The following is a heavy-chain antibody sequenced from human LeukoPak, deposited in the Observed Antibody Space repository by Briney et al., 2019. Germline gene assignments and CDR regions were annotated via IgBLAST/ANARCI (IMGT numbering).Heavy chain of an antibody. CDR2: IYYSGST. CDR1: GGSISSYY. J-gene: IGHJ6*02. D-gene: IGHD2-21*02. Sequence: KPSETLSLTCTVSGGSISSYYWSWIRQPPGKGLEWIGYIYYSGSTNYNPSLKSRVTISVDTSKNQFSLKLSSVTAADTAVYYCARSGGGDYPYYYYGMDVWGQGTTVTVSS. CDR3: ARSGGGDYPYYYYGMDV. V-gene: IGHV4-59*01.